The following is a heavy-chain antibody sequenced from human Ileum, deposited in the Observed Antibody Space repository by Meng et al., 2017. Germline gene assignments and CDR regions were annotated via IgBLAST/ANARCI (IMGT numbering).Heavy chain of an antibody. CDR2: TRNKANSYTT. D-gene: IGHD6-13*01. CDR1: GFTFSDHY. V-gene: IGHV3-72*01. J-gene: IGHJ4*02. CDR3: ARNRGYSSSWSPFDY. Sequence: GESLKISCAASGFTFSDHYMDWVRQAPGKGLEWVGRTRNKANSYTTEYAASVKGRFTISRDDSKNSLYRQMNSLKTEDTAVYYCARNRGYSSSWSPFDYWGQGTLVTVSS.